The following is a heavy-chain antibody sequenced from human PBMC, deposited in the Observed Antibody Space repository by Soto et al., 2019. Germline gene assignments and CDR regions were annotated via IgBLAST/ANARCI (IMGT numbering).Heavy chain of an antibody. CDR3: AKDGGSGIYYKSAAIHI. Sequence: GGSLRLSCAASGFTFSSYAMSWVRQAPGKGLEWVSAISGSGGSTYYADSVKGRFTISRDNSKNTLYLQMNSLRAEDTAVYYCAKDGGSGIYYKSAAIHICCQGTMLTVSS. V-gene: IGHV3-23*01. J-gene: IGHJ3*02. D-gene: IGHD3-10*01. CDR1: GFTFSSYA. CDR2: ISGSGGST.